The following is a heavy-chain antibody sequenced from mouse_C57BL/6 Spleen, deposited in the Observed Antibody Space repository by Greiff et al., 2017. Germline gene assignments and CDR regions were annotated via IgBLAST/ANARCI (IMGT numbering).Heavy chain of an antibody. Sequence: DVHLVESGGGLVKPGGSLKLSCAASGFTFSDYGMHWVRQAPEKGLEWVAYISSGSSTIYYADTVKGRFTISRDNAKNTLFLQMTSLRSEDTAMYYCARGHYYGSSYGFDYWGQGTTLTVSS. CDR2: ISSGSSTI. CDR3: ARGHYYGSSYGFDY. J-gene: IGHJ2*01. CDR1: GFTFSDYG. V-gene: IGHV5-17*01. D-gene: IGHD1-1*01.